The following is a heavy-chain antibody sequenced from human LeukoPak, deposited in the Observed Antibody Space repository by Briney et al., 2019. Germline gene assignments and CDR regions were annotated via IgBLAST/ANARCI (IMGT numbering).Heavy chain of an antibody. CDR3: ARAGSGSGWYFDY. V-gene: IGHV1-18*01. J-gene: IGHJ4*02. CDR1: DYDFTSVG. D-gene: IGHD6-19*01. Sequence: ASVKVSCKASDYDFTSVGITWVRQAPGQGLEWRGWISPYNGDTRYVQKLQGRATMTTDTSTSTAYMELRSLRFDDTAVYYCARAGSGSGWYFDYWGQGTLVTVSS. CDR2: ISPYNGDT.